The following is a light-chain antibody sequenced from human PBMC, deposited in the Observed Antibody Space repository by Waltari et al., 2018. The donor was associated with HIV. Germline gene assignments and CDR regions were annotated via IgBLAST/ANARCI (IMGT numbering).Light chain of an antibody. CDR1: SSDIGGYNY. V-gene: IGLV2-8*01. CDR2: EVT. J-gene: IGLJ2*01. Sequence: QPPSASGSPGQSVTMSCTGTSSDIGGYNYVSWYQQHPGKAPKLIMTEVTKRPSGVPDRFSGSKSGNTASLTVSGLQAEDEAHYYCSSYSPTNKFYVLFGGGTTLTVL. CDR3: SSYSPTNKFYVL.